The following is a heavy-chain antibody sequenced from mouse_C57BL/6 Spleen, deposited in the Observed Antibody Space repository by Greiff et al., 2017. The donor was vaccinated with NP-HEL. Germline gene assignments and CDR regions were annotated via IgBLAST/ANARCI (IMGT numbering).Heavy chain of an antibody. V-gene: IGHV1-15*01. Sequence: VQLQQSGAELVRPGASVTLSCKASGYTFTDYEMHWVKQTPVHGLEWIGAIDPETGGTADNQKFKGKAILTADKSSSTVYMELRSLTSEDSAVYYCTRKDSYWYFDVWGTGTTVTVSS. CDR1: GYTFTDYE. CDR3: TRKDSYWYFDV. CDR2: IDPETGGT. J-gene: IGHJ1*03.